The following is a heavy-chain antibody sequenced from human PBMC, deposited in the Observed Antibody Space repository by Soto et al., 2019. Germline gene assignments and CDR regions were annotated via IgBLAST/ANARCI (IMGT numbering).Heavy chain of an antibody. D-gene: IGHD6-19*01. CDR1: GFTFRNSA. V-gene: IGHV3-30*04. CDR3: AKGGRQWLVTSDFNY. Sequence: GSLRLSCAASGFTFRNSAMHWVRQAPGKGLEWVAVVSHDGRNTHYADSVKGRFTISRDSSKNTVSLEMTSLRAEDTAVYYCAKGGRQWLVTSDFNYWGQGALVTVSS. CDR2: VSHDGRNT. J-gene: IGHJ4*02.